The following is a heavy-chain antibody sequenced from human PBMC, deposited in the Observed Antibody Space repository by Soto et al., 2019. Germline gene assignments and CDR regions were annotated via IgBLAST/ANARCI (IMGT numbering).Heavy chain of an antibody. CDR1: GGAFSGYY. V-gene: IGHV4-34*01. Sequence: SETLSLTCAVYGGAFSGYYWSWIRQPPGKGLEWIGEINHSGSTNYNPSLKSRVTISVDTSKNQFSLKLSSVTAADTAVYYCARSVFLVVPPPHYGMVFRGPGITVT. D-gene: IGHD2-2*01. CDR2: INHSGST. J-gene: IGHJ6*02. CDR3: ARSVFLVVPPPHYGMVF.